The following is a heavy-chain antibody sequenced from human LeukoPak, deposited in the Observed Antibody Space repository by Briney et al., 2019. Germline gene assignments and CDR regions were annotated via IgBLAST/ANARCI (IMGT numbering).Heavy chain of an antibody. CDR1: GGSFSGYY. J-gene: IGHJ4*02. CDR2: INHSGST. CDR3: ARAPPLDY. Sequence: SETLSLTCAVYGGSFSGYYWSWIRQPPGKGLEWIGEINHSGSTNYNPSLKSRVTISVDTSKNQFSLKLSSVTAADTAVYYCARAPPLDYWGQGTLVTVSS. V-gene: IGHV4-34*01.